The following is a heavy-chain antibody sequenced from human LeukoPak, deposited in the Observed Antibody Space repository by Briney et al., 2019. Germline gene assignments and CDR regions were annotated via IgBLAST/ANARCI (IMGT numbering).Heavy chain of an antibody. D-gene: IGHD3-10*01. Sequence: PGGSLRLSCAASGFTFSSYEMNWVRQAPGKGPEWVSYISSSGSTIYYADSVKGRFTISRDNSKNTLYLQMNSLRAEDTAVYYCAAYGSGSRIYYYHMDVWGKGTTVTISS. J-gene: IGHJ6*03. V-gene: IGHV3-48*03. CDR3: AAYGSGSRIYYYHMDV. CDR2: ISSSGSTI. CDR1: GFTFSSYE.